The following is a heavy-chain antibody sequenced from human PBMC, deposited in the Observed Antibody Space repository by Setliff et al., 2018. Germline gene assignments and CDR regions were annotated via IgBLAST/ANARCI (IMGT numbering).Heavy chain of an antibody. CDR1: GFTFSSYS. CDR3: ARVAMGASCSSSSCQKYCFDS. Sequence: GGSLRLSCAASGFTFSSYSINWVRQAPGKGLEWVSSISSTSSYIFYADSVKGRFTISRDNATNSVFLQMNSLRAEDTAVYFCARVAMGASCSSSSCQKYCFDSWGQGTLVTVSA. CDR2: ISSTSSYI. V-gene: IGHV3-21*01. D-gene: IGHD2-2*01. J-gene: IGHJ4*02.